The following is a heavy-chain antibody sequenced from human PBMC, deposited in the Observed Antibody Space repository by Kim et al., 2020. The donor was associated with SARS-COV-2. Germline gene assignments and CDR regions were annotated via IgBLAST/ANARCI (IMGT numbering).Heavy chain of an antibody. D-gene: IGHD3-10*01. Sequence: GGSLRLSCAASGFTFSSYAMSWVRQAPGKGLEWVSAISGSGGSTYYADSVKGRFTISRDNSKNTLYLQMNSLRAEDTAVYYCAKGNHMVRKNVWYYFDYWGQGTLVTVSS. CDR1: GFTFSSYA. CDR2: ISGSGGST. CDR3: AKGNHMVRKNVWYYFDY. V-gene: IGHV3-23*01. J-gene: IGHJ4*02.